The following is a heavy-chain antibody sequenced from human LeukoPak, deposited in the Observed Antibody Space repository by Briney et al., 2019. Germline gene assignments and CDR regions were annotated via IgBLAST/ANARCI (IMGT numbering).Heavy chain of an antibody. Sequence: SGGSLGLSCAASGFTFRNYVIHWFRQAPGKGLEWVAVTSSDLNVKLYADSVKGRFTISRDNSKNTLYLQMNSLRAEDTAVYYCAKSAIAAAGRFDYWGQGTLVTVSS. CDR1: GFTFRNYV. V-gene: IGHV3-30*18. D-gene: IGHD6-13*01. J-gene: IGHJ4*02. CDR3: AKSAIAAAGRFDY. CDR2: TSSDLNVK.